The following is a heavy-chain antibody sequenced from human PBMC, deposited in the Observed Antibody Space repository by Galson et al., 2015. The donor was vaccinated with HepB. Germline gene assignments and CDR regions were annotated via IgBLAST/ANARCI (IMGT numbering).Heavy chain of an antibody. CDR3: ARMESVSGSYSFDY. D-gene: IGHD3-10*01. J-gene: IGHJ4*02. CDR1: GFTFSSYG. V-gene: IGHV3-33*01. Sequence: SLRLSCAASGFTFSSYGMHWVRQAPGKGLEWVAVIWYDGSNKYYADSVKGRFTISRDNSKNTLYLQMNSLRAEDTAVYYCARMESVSGSYSFDYWGQGTLVTVSS. CDR2: IWYDGSNK.